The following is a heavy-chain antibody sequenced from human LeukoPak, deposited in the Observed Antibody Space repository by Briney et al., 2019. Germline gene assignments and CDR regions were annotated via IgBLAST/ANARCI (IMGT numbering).Heavy chain of an antibody. D-gene: IGHD3-22*01. Sequence: GGSLRLSCAASGFTFSSYAMHWVREAPGKGLEWVAVISYDGSNKYYADSVKGRFTISRDNSKNTLYLQMNSLRAEDTAVYYCARDTHYYYDSSGYLLLWGQGTLVTVS. CDR3: ARDTHYYYDSSGYLLL. J-gene: IGHJ4*02. V-gene: IGHV3-30*04. CDR1: GFTFSSYA. CDR2: ISYDGSNK.